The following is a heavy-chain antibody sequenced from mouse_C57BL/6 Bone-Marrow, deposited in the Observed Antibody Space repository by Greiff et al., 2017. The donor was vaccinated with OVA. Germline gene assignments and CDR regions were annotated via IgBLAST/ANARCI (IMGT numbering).Heavy chain of an antibody. CDR3: ARRRYYYGSSYDYYAMDY. CDR1: GFTFSSYG. V-gene: IGHV5-6*02. D-gene: IGHD1-1*01. J-gene: IGHJ4*01. CDR2: ISSGGSYT. Sequence: EVKVVESGGDLVKPGGSLKLSCAASGFTFSSYGMSWVRQTPDKRLEWVATISSGGSYTYYPDSVKGRFTISRDNAKNTLYLQMSSLKSEDTAMYYSARRRYYYGSSYDYYAMDYWGQGTSVTVSS.